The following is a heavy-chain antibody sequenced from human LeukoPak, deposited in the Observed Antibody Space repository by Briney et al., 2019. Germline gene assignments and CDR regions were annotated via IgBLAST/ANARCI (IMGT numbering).Heavy chain of an antibody. CDR2: ILTNGAT. CDR1: GTSPTPFH. V-gene: IGHV4-4*07. Sequence: SSETLSLTRSVSGTSPTPFHWTCFWHPAGKRPEWIGLILTNGATTFTPSLKSRVAMSVDLAKNQLFFKLASATSAHTAMLYLARKDGDYWGQGTLVTVSS. CDR3: ARKDGDY. J-gene: IGHJ4*02.